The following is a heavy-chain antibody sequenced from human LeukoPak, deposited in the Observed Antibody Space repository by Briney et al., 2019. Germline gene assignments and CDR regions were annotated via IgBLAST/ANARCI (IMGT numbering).Heavy chain of an antibody. J-gene: IGHJ4*02. D-gene: IGHD3-3*01. CDR1: GYTFTGYY. CDR2: INPNSGGT. V-gene: IGHV1-2*02. CDR3: ARDGYFGVAGLDY. Sequence: ALVKVSCKASGYTFTGYYMHWVRQAPGQGLKWMGWINPNSGGTNYAQKFQGRVTMTRDTSISTAYMELSRLRSDDTAVYYCARDGYFGVAGLDYWGQGTLVTVSS.